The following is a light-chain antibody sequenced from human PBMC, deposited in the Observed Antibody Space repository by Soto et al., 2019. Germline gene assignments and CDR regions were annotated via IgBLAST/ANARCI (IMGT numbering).Light chain of an antibody. Sequence: EIVLTQSPDTMSLSPGERATLSCRASQTVGSYLAWYQQKPGQAPRLLIYKASNRATGIPARFGGSGSGTDFTLTISSLEPEDFAVYYCQQRSNWPLTFGGGTKVDIK. CDR2: KAS. J-gene: IGKJ4*01. CDR1: QTVGSY. CDR3: QQRSNWPLT. V-gene: IGKV3-11*01.